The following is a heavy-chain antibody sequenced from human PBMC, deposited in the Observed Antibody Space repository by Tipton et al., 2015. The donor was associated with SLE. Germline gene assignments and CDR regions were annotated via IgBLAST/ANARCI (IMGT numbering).Heavy chain of an antibody. V-gene: IGHV7-4-1*02. D-gene: IGHD1-26*01. J-gene: IGHJ3*02. CDR2: INTNTGNP. CDR1: GYTFTSYA. Sequence: QSGPEVKKPGASVKVSCKASGYTFTSYAMNWVRQAPGQGLEWMGWINTNTGNPTYAQGFTGRFVFSLDTSVSTAYLQISSLKAEDTAVYYCARVRIVGANDAFDIWGQGTMVTVSS. CDR3: ARVRIVGANDAFDI.